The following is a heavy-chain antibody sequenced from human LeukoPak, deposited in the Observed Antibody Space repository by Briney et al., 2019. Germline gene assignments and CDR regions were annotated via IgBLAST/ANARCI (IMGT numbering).Heavy chain of an antibody. CDR1: GGSISSYY. Sequence: SETLSLTCTVSGGSISSYYWSWIRQPPGKGLEWIGYIYYSGSTNYNPSLKSRVTISVDTSKNQFSLKLSSVTAADTAVYYCARVRGYCSSTSCNNWFDPWGRGTLVTVSS. CDR3: ARVRGYCSSTSCNNWFDP. D-gene: IGHD2-2*01. J-gene: IGHJ5*02. CDR2: IYYSGST. V-gene: IGHV4-59*01.